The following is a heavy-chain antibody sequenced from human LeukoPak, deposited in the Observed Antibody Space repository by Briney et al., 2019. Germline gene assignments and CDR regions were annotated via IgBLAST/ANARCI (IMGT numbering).Heavy chain of an antibody. CDR3: ARGGFDP. Sequence: KASETLSLTCAVYGGSFSGYYWSWIRQPPGKGLEWIGEINHSGSTNYNPSLKSRVTISVDTSKNQFSLKLSSVTAADTAVYYCARGGFDPWGQGTLVTVSS. CDR2: INHSGST. J-gene: IGHJ5*02. V-gene: IGHV4-34*01. CDR1: GGSFSGYY.